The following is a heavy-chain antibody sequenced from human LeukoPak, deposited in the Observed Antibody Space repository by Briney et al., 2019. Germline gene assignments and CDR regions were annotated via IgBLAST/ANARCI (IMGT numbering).Heavy chain of an antibody. CDR3: ASMGIAVAGGNFDY. D-gene: IGHD6-19*01. CDR1: GFTFSSYE. Sequence: GGSLRLSCAASGFTFSSYEMNWVRQAPGKGLEWVSYISSSGSTIYYADSVKGRVTISRDNAKNSLYLQMNSLRAEDTAAYYCASMGIAVAGGNFDYWGQGTLVTVSS. CDR2: ISSSGSTI. V-gene: IGHV3-48*03. J-gene: IGHJ4*02.